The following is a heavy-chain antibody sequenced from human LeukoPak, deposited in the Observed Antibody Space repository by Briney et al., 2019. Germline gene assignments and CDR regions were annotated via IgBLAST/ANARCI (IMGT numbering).Heavy chain of an antibody. Sequence: GGSLRLSCAASGFTLNNYWMHWVRQAPGKGLVWVSRIKSDGSSTSYADSVKGRFTISRENAKNTLYLQMNSPRAEDTAVYYCVRDIKVGALNDAFDIWGQGTMVTVSS. V-gene: IGHV3-74*01. CDR1: GFTLNNYW. J-gene: IGHJ3*02. CDR2: IKSDGSST. D-gene: IGHD1-26*01. CDR3: VRDIKVGALNDAFDI.